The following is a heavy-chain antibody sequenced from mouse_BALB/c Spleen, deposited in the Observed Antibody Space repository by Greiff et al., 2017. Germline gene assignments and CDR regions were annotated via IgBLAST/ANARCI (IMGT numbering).Heavy chain of an antibody. V-gene: IGHV5-17*02. CDR2: ISSGSSTI. Sequence: EVKLMESGGGLVQPGGSRKLSCAASGFTFSSFGMHWVRQAPEKGLEWVAYISSGSSTIYYADTVKGRFTISRDNPKNTLFLQMTSLRSEDTAMYYCARSRRSVDYWGQGTSVTVSS. J-gene: IGHJ4*01. CDR1: GFTFSSFG. CDR3: ARSRRSVDY.